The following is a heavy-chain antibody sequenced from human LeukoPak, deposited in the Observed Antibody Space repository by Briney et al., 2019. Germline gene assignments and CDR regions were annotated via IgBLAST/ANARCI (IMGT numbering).Heavy chain of an antibody. CDR1: GFTFSSYG. D-gene: IGHD3-22*01. J-gene: IGHJ4*02. Sequence: GGSLRLSCAASGFTFSSYGMHWVRQAPGKGLEWVAVIWYDGSNKYYADSVKGRFTISRDNSKNTLYLQMNSLRAEDTAVYHCARDIGYYYDSSGPADYWGQGTLVTVSS. CDR2: IWYDGSNK. CDR3: ARDIGYYYDSSGPADY. V-gene: IGHV3-33*01.